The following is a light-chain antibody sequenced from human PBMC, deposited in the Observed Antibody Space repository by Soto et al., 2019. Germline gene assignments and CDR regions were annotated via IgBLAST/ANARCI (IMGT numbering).Light chain of an antibody. V-gene: IGKV3-11*01. Sequence: ENVLTQSPATLSLSPGERATLSCRASQSVSNYVACYQQKPGQAPRLLIYDASNRATGIPARFSGSGSGTDFTLTISSLEPEDFAVYYCQQRSNWLFGPGTKVDIK. CDR2: DAS. J-gene: IGKJ3*01. CDR1: QSVSNY. CDR3: QQRSNWL.